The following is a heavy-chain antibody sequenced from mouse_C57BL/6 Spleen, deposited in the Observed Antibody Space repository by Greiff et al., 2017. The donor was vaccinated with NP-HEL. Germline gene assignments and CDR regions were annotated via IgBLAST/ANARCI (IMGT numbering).Heavy chain of an antibody. CDR1: GYSFTDYN. Sequence: VQLQQSGPELVKPGASVKISCKASGYSFTDYNMNWVKQSNGKSLEWIGVINPNYGTTSYNQKFKGKATLTVDQSSSTAYMQLNSLTSEDSAVYYCAIYYDYQYYYAMDYWGQGTSVTVSS. D-gene: IGHD2-4*01. CDR2: INPNYGTT. J-gene: IGHJ4*01. CDR3: AIYYDYQYYYAMDY. V-gene: IGHV1-39*01.